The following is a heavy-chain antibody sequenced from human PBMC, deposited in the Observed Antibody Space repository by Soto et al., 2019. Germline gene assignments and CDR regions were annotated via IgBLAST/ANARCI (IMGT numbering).Heavy chain of an antibody. V-gene: IGHV4-4*02. CDR1: GASISTNNW. D-gene: IGHD3-10*01. CDR2: VYHSGTT. Sequence: QVQLQESGPGLVEPSGTLSLTCDVSGASISTNNWWSWVRQSPGQGLEWIAEVYHSGTTNSNPSLKSRVTISVATSKNQFSLMLASVTAADTAVYYCARAKLCNTISCPHSFDIWGQGTLVTVSS. CDR3: ARAKLCNTISCPHSFDI. J-gene: IGHJ4*02.